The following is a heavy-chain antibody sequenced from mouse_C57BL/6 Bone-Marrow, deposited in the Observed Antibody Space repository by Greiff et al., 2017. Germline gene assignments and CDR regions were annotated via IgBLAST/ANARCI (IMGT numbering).Heavy chain of an antibody. CDR1: GYTFTNYW. CDR3: ARDGGYDGFAY. Sequence: QVHVKQSGAELVRPGTSVKMSCKASGYTFTNYWIGWAKQRPGHGLEWIGDIYPGGGYTNYNEKFKGKATLTADKSSSTAYMQFSSLTSEDSAIYYCARDGGYDGFAYWGQGTLVTVSA. V-gene: IGHV1-63*01. D-gene: IGHD2-2*01. CDR2: IYPGGGYT. J-gene: IGHJ3*01.